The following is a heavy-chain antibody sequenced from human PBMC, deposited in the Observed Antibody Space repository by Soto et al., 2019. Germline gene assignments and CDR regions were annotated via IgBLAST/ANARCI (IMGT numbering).Heavy chain of an antibody. CDR3: ARSTSGYYKWFDP. CDR2: IYYSGIT. V-gene: IGHV4-39*01. Sequence: PSETLSLTCTVSGDSISNSNYYWGWIRQPPGKGLEWIANIYYSGITYYNPSLKSRVAISVDTSKNQFSLKLSSVTAADTAIYYCARSTSGYYKWFDPWGQGTLVT. D-gene: IGHD3-22*01. CDR1: GDSISNSNYY. J-gene: IGHJ5*02.